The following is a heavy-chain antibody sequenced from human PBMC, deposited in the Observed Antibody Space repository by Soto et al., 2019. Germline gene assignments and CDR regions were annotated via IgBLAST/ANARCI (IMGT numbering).Heavy chain of an antibody. Sequence: EVQLVESGGGLVQPGRSLRLSCGASGFTFDDYAMHWVRQAPGKGLEWVSGISWNSGSIGYADSVKGRFTISRDNAKNSLYLQMNSRRAEDTALYYCAKALNIAVAGRYDYWGQGALVTVSS. CDR3: AKALNIAVAGRYDY. D-gene: IGHD6-19*01. J-gene: IGHJ4*02. V-gene: IGHV3-9*01. CDR2: ISWNSGSI. CDR1: GFTFDDYA.